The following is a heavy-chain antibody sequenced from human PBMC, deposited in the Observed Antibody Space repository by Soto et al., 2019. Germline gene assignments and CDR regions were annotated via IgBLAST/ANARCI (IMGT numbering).Heavy chain of an antibody. CDR2: ITNRSTTI. V-gene: IGHV3-48*02. D-gene: IGHD5-12*01. CDR3: ARRAASGSAGMDV. CDR1: WGTRSVYS. J-gene: IGHJ6*02. Sequence: GSHRLSWWAAWGTRSVYSVSCVRQTAGKGLEWVSYITNRSTTIYYVDPVKGRFNISRDNARNSLYLQMNSLRDEDTAVYYCARRAASGSAGMDVWGQGTTVTVSS.